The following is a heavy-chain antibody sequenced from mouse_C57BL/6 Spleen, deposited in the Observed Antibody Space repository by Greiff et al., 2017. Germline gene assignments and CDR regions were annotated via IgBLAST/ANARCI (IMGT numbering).Heavy chain of an antibody. V-gene: IGHV1-82*01. CDR3: AREDYYGSSLYYAMDC. J-gene: IGHJ4*01. CDR1: GYAFSSSW. D-gene: IGHD1-1*01. Sequence: QVQLQQSGPELVKPGASVKISCKASGYAFSSSWMNWVKQRPGKGLEWIGRIYPGDGDTNYNGKFKGKATLTADKSSSRAYMQLSSLTSEDSAVYFCAREDYYGSSLYYAMDCWGQGTSVTVSS. CDR2: IYPGDGDT.